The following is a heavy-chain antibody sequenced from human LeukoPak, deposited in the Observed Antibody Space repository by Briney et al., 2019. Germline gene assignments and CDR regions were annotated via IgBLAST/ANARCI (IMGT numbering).Heavy chain of an antibody. V-gene: IGHV3-21*01. D-gene: IGHD1-1*01. CDR3: ARDTAIFNETPADFDY. CDR1: GFTFSSYS. J-gene: IGHJ4*02. Sequence: PGGSLRLSCAASGFTFSSYSMNWVRQAPGKGLEWVSSISSSSSYIYYADSVKGRFTTSRDNAKNSLYLQMNSLRAEDTAVYYCARDTAIFNETPADFDYWGQGTLVTVSS. CDR2: ISSSSSYI.